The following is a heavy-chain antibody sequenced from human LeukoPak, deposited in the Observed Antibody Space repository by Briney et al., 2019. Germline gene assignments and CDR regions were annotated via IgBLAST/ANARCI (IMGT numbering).Heavy chain of an antibody. J-gene: IGHJ3*02. CDR3: AKDASYYYDSLDAFDI. V-gene: IGHV3-23*01. CDR1: GFTFSGSA. CDR2: ISGSGGST. D-gene: IGHD3-22*01. Sequence: QSGGSLRLSCAASGFTFSGSALHWVRQASGKGLEWVSAISGSGGSTYYADSVKGRFTISRDNSKNTLYLQMNSLRAEDTAVYYCAKDASYYYDSLDAFDIWGQGTMVTVSS.